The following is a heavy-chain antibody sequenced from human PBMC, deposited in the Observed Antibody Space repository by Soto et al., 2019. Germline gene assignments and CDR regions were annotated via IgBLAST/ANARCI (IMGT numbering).Heavy chain of an antibody. CDR3: ARSPGGYYID. J-gene: IGHJ3*01. V-gene: IGHV3-74*01. D-gene: IGHD3-9*01. CDR1: GFSFSSYW. CDR2: INTDGSST. Sequence: PGGSLRLSCADSGFSFSSYWMHWVRQGPGKGLVWVSRINTDGSSTNYADSVKGRFTISRDNAKNTVYLQMNSLRAEDTAVHYCARSPGGYYIDWGQGTMVTVSS.